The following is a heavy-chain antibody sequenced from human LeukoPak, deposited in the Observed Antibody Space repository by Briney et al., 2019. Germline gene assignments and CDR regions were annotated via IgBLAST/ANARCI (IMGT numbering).Heavy chain of an antibody. V-gene: IGHV3-30*03. Sequence: GRSLRLSCVASGFTFSGHGMHWVRQAPGKGLEWQAFISNDGNRKYYADSVKGRFIISRDNSENTVSLQMSNLRTEDTAVYHCVRDRDWGFDYWGQGILVTVSS. CDR2: ISNDGNRK. J-gene: IGHJ4*02. D-gene: IGHD2-21*02. CDR1: GFTFSGHG. CDR3: VRDRDWGFDY.